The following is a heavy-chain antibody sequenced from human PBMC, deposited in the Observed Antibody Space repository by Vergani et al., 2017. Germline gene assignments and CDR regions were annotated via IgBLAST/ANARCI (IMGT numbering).Heavy chain of an antibody. CDR2: INDIGTT. Sequence: QVQLQQWGAGLLKPSETLSLTCGVHGGSFSVYYWSWIRQSPGKGLEWIGAINDIGTTNYNPSLRSRVTISVDTSKTQFSLRLNSVTAADTAVYFCARFRGPDIVGTAFDDWAQGTLVTVSS. J-gene: IGHJ4*02. V-gene: IGHV4-34*01. CDR1: GGSFSVYY. CDR3: ARFRGPDIVGTAFDD. D-gene: IGHD5-12*01.